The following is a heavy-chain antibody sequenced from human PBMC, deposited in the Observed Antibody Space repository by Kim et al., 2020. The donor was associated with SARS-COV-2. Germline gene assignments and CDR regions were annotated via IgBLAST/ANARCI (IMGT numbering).Heavy chain of an antibody. Sequence: SLKSRVTISVDTSKNQFSLKLSSVTAADTAVYYCARWDPSSGASEGIFDYWGQGTLVTVSS. V-gene: IGHV4-34*01. CDR3: ARWDPSSGASEGIFDY. J-gene: IGHJ4*02. D-gene: IGHD6-19*01.